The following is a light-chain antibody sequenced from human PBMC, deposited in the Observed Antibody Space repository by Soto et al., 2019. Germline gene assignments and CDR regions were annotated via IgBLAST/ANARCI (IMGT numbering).Light chain of an antibody. CDR3: QSYDSSLSGSRV. J-gene: IGLJ2*01. V-gene: IGLV1-40*01. CDR1: SSNIGAGFD. Sequence: QSVLTQPPSVCGAPGQRVTISCTGSSSNIGAGFDVHWYQQLPGTAPKLLIHGNTNRPSGVPDRFSGSKSGTSASLAITGLQAEDEADYYCQSYDSSLSGSRVFGGGTKLTVL. CDR2: GNT.